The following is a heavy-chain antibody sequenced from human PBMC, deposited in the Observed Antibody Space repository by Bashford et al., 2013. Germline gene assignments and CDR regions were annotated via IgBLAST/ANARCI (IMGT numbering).Heavy chain of an antibody. CDR2: ISAYNGNT. CDR1: GYTFTSYG. Sequence: ASVKVSCKASGYTFTSYGISWVRQAPGQGLEWMGWISAYNGNTNYAQKLQGRVTMTTDTSTSTAYMELRSLRSDDTAVYYCAREADFWSGAYGMDVWGQGTTVTVSS. D-gene: IGHD3-3*01. V-gene: IGHV1-18*01. CDR3: AREADFWSGAYGMDV. J-gene: IGHJ6*02.